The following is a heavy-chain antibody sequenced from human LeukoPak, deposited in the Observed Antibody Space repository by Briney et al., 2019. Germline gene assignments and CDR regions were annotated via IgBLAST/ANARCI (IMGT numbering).Heavy chain of an antibody. CDR1: GYTFTGYY. Sequence: ASVKVSCKASGYTFTGYYMHWVRQAPGQGLEWMGWINPNSGGTNYAQKFQGRVTMTRDTSISTAYMELSRLRSDDTAAYYCARDPSPVLRYFDWYTAGWFDPWGQGTLVTVSS. V-gene: IGHV1-2*02. CDR2: INPNSGGT. CDR3: ARDPSPVLRYFDWYTAGWFDP. D-gene: IGHD3-9*01. J-gene: IGHJ5*02.